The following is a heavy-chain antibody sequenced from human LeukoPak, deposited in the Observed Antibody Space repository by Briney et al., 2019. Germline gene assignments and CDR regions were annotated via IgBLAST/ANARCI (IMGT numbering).Heavy chain of an antibody. Sequence: GGSLRLSCAASGFTVSSDYMGWVRQAPEKGLEWVSLISSGGSTYYADSLKGRFTISRDNSKNTLYLQVNSLRAEDTAVYYCARDGNLRGYNYGYHPFDIRGQGTMVTVSS. CDR3: ARDGNLRGYNYGYHPFDI. J-gene: IGHJ3*02. V-gene: IGHV3-66*01. CDR1: GFTVSSDY. D-gene: IGHD5-18*01. CDR2: ISSGGST.